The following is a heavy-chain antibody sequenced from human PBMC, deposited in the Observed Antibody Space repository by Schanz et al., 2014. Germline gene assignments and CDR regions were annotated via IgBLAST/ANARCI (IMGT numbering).Heavy chain of an antibody. J-gene: IGHJ5*02. Sequence: QLQLRESGPGLVKPSETLSLICSVSGTSITSSTYYWGWIRQPPGKGPEWIGSISYSGNTYYTPSRKSRVPISLATSKTQFSLKLTSVTAADTAVYYCARPSSVVGITGWFDPWGQGTLVTVSS. D-gene: IGHD3-22*01. CDR1: GTSITSSTYY. CDR2: ISYSGNT. CDR3: ARPSSVVGITGWFDP. V-gene: IGHV4-39*01.